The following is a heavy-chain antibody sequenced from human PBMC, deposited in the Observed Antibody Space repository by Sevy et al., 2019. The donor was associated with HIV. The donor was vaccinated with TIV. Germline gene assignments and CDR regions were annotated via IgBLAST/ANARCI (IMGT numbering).Heavy chain of an antibody. CDR1: GFTFSIYT. J-gene: IGHJ3*02. D-gene: IGHD1-26*01. V-gene: IGHV3-48*01. CDR3: AREIVGGPFDI. CDR2: IVGSSSTI. Sequence: GGSLRLSCAVSGFTFSIYTMTWVRQAPGKGLECVSYIVGSSSTIYYADSVKGRFTISRDNAKNSLYLQMNSLRAEDTAVYYCAREIVGGPFDIWGQGTMVTVSS.